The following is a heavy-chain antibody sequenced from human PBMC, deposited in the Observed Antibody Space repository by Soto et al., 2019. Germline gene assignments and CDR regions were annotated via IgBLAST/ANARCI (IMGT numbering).Heavy chain of an antibody. D-gene: IGHD3-10*01. CDR3: AGDRVYGSGSYLLGF. CDR1: GFTFSSYG. V-gene: IGHV3-33*01. CDR2: IYYDGKNK. J-gene: IGHJ1*01. Sequence: QVQLVESGGGVVQPGRSLRLSCAASGFTFSSYGMNWVRQAPGKGLEWVAVIYYDGKNKFYADSVKGRFTISRDNSKNPLFRQRNSLRAEDNTVYYCAGDRVYGSGSYLLGFWGQGTLVTVSS.